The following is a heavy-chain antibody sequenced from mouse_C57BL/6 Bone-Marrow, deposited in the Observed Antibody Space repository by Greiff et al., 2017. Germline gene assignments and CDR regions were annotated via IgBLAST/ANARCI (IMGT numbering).Heavy chain of an antibody. V-gene: IGHV14-3*01. D-gene: IGHD1-1*01. CDR2: IDPANGNT. CDR3: ARGPYGSSPWFAY. CDR1: GFNIKNTY. Sequence: VQLQQSVAELVRPGASVKLSCTASGFNIKNTYMPWVKQRPEQGLEWIGRIDPANGNTKYAPKFQGKATITADTSSNTAYLQLSSLTSEDTAIYYCARGPYGSSPWFAYWGKGTLVTVSA. J-gene: IGHJ3*01.